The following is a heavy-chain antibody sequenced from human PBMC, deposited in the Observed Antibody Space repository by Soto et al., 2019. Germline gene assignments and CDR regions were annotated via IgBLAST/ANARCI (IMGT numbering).Heavy chain of an antibody. Sequence: TGGSLRLSCAASGFTFSSYGTHWVRQAPGKGLEWVAIISYDGSNKYYADSVKGRFTISRDNAKNSLYLQMNSLRAEDTAVYYCARRGTFFGVVTQYYYYGMDVWGQGTTVTVSS. J-gene: IGHJ6*02. CDR3: ARRGTFFGVVTQYYYYGMDV. D-gene: IGHD3-3*01. CDR1: GFTFSSYG. V-gene: IGHV3-30*03. CDR2: ISYDGSNK.